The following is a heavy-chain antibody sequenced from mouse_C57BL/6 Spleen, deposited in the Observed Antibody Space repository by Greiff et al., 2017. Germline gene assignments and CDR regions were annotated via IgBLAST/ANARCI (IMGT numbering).Heavy chain of an antibody. CDR1: GYAFSSYW. Sequence: VQLQESGAELVKPGASVKISCKASGYAFSSYWMNWVKQRPGKGLEWIGQIYPGDGDTNYNGKFKGKATLTADKSSSTAYMQLSSLTSEDSAVYFCARERSLAWFAYWGQGTLVTVSA. CDR3: ARERSLAWFAY. V-gene: IGHV1-80*01. J-gene: IGHJ3*01. CDR2: IYPGDGDT.